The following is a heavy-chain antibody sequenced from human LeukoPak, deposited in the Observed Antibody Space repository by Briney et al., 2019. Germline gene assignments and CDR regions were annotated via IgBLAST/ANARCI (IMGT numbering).Heavy chain of an antibody. CDR3: AKSYYYHSGSFDY. Sequence: GGSLRLSCAASGFTFSTFNMHWVRQAPGKGLEWVAVFSSDGRSTFYAENVQGRFTLSRDNSKNTLSLQMNSLRAEDTAVYYCAKSYYYHSGSFDYWGQGTLVTVSS. CDR1: GFTFSTFN. D-gene: IGHD3-10*01. CDR2: FSSDGRST. V-gene: IGHV3-30*18. J-gene: IGHJ4*02.